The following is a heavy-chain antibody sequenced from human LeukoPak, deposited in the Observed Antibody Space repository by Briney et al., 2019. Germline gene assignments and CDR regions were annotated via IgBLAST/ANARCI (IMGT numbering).Heavy chain of an antibody. J-gene: IGHJ3*02. CDR2: IYYSGST. D-gene: IGHD1-26*01. V-gene: IGHV4-39*01. Sequence: PSETLSLTCTVSGGSISSSSYYWGWIRQPPGRGLEWIGTIYYSGSTYYNPSLKSRVTISVDTSKNQFSLKLSSVTAADTAVYYCAGLTRSASGHAFDIWGQGTMVTVSS. CDR1: GGSISSSSYY. CDR3: AGLTRSASGHAFDI.